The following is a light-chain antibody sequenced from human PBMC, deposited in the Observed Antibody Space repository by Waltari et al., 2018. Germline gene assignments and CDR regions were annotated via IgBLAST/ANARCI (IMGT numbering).Light chain of an antibody. V-gene: IGKV4-1*01. CDR3: QQYYSTPLT. CDR2: WAS. CDR1: ESVLYSSNNKNH. Sequence: DIVMTPSPDSLAVSLGERATINCKSSESVLYSSNNKNHLAWYQQKPGQPPKLLLYWASTRKSGVPDRFSGSGSETDFTLTVTSLQAEDVAVYYCQQYYSTPLTFGGGTKVEIK. J-gene: IGKJ4*01.